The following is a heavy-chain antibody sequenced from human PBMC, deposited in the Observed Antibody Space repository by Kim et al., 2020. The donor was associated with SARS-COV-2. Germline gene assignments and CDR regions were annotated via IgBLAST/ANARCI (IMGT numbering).Heavy chain of an antibody. V-gene: IGHV3-23*01. D-gene: IGHD6-13*01. CDR3: AKTSSGYSRSGFDY. CDR2: ISDSGGST. Sequence: GGSLRLSCAASGFTFSSYAMSWVRQAPGKGLEWVSAISDSGGSTYYADSVKGRFTISRDNSKNTLYLQMNSLRAEDTAVYYCAKTSSGYSRSGFDYWGQGTLVTVSS. CDR1: GFTFSSYA. J-gene: IGHJ4*02.